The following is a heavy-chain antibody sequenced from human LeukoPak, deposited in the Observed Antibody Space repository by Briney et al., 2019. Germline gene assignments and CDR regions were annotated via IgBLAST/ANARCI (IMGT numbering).Heavy chain of an antibody. J-gene: IGHJ4*02. CDR2: IIPIFGTA. D-gene: IGHD6-19*01. CDR1: GGTFSSYA. CDR3: ASDEGLAGNFDY. Sequence: SVKVSCKASGGTFSSYAISWVRQAPGQGLEWMGGIIPIFGTANYAQKFRGRVTITADESTSTAYMELSSLRSEDTAVYYCASDEGLAGNFDYWGQGTLVTVSS. V-gene: IGHV1-69*13.